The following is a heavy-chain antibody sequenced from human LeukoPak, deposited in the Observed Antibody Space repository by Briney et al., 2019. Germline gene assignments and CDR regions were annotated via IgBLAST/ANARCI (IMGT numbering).Heavy chain of an antibody. CDR1: GFIVSNNY. D-gene: IGHD5-12*01. J-gene: IGHJ6*02. V-gene: IGHV3-9*01. Sequence: GGSLRLSCVASGFIVSNNYMSWVRQAPGKGLEWVSGISWNSGSRVYADSVKGRFTISRDNAKNSLYLQMNSLRAEDTALYYCAKDRGMATSYYGMDVWGQGTTVTVSS. CDR2: ISWNSGSR. CDR3: AKDRGMATSYYGMDV.